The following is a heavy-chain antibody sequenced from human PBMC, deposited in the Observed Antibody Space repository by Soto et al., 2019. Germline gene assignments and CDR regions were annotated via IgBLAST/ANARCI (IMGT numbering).Heavy chain of an antibody. CDR2: FDPTDSYA. V-gene: IGHV5-10-1*01. Sequence: EVQLVQSGAEVKKPGESLRISCKGSGDSFTNYWITWVRQMPGKGLEWMGRFDPTDSYANYSPSFQGHVTISADKSISTTFLQWSSLKASDTAMYYCARQSPSGYQEDWGQGTLVTVSS. CDR3: ARQSPSGYQED. J-gene: IGHJ4*02. CDR1: GDSFTNYW. D-gene: IGHD5-12*01.